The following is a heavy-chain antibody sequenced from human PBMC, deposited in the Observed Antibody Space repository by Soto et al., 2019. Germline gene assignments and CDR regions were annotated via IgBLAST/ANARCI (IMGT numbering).Heavy chain of an antibody. CDR2: IWYDGSNK. D-gene: IGHD3-10*01. J-gene: IGHJ4*02. CDR1: GFTFSSYG. V-gene: IGHV3-33*01. Sequence: QVQLVESGGGVVQHGRSLRLSCAASGFTFSSYGMYWVRQAPGKGLEWVAVIWYDGSNKYYADSVKGRFTISRDNSKNTLYLQMNSLRAEDTAVYYCARGRDSGDYYFDYWGQGTLVTVSS. CDR3: ARGRDSGDYYFDY.